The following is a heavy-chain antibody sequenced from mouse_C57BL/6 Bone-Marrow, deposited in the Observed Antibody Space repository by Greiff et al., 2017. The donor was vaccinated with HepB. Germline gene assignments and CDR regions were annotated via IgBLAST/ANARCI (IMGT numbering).Heavy chain of an antibody. Sequence: EVKVVESGGGLVKPGGSLKLSCAASGLTFSSYAMSWVRQTPEKRLEWVATISDGGSYTYYPDNVKGRFTISRDNAKNNLYLQMSHLKSEDTAMYYCARDYDAGYYAMDYWGQGTSVTVSS. CDR2: ISDGGSYT. CDR3: ARDYDAGYYAMDY. D-gene: IGHD2-4*01. V-gene: IGHV5-4*03. J-gene: IGHJ4*01. CDR1: GLTFSSYA.